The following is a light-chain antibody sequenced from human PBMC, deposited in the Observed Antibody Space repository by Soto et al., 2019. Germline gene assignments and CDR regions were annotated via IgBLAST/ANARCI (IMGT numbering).Light chain of an antibody. J-gene: IGKJ1*01. CDR2: GAS. Sequence: EIVLTQSPGTLSFSPGERATLSCRTSQSISTYLAWYQQRPGQAPRLLIYGASHRASGIPARFSGSGSGTDFTLTISSLEPEDFAVYYCQERSNWPRTAFGQGTKVDIK. CDR1: QSISTY. CDR3: QERSNWPRTA. V-gene: IGKV3-11*01.